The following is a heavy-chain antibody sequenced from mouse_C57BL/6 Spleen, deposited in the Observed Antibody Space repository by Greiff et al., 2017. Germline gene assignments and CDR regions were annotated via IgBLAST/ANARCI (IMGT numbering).Heavy chain of an antibody. J-gene: IGHJ1*03. Sequence: VQLQQPGAELVRPGSSVKLSCKASGYTFTSYWMHWVKQRPIQGLEWIGNIDPSDSETHYNQKFKDKATLTVDKSSSTAYMQLSGLTSEGSAVYYCAKDGYGSSYRYFYVWGTGTTVTVSP. V-gene: IGHV1-52*01. D-gene: IGHD1-1*01. CDR2: IDPSDSET. CDR1: GYTFTSYW. CDR3: AKDGYGSSYRYFYV.